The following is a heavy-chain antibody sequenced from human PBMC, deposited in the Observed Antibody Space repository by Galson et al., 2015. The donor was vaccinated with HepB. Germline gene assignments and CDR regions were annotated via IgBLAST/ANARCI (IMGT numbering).Heavy chain of an antibody. CDR3: AHLAAAGSDY. CDR1: GGSISSYY. J-gene: IGHJ4*02. D-gene: IGHD6-13*01. V-gene: IGHV4-59*08. CDR2: IYYSGST. Sequence: SETLSLTCTVSGGSISSYYWSWIRQPPGKGLEWIGYIYYSGSTNYNPSLKSRVTISVDTSKNQFSLKLSSVTAADTAVYYCAHLAAAGSDYWGQGTLVTVSS.